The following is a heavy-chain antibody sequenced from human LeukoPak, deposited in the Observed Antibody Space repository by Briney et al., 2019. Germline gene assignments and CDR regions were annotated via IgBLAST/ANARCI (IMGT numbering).Heavy chain of an antibody. Sequence: PGVSLRLSCKGSGFSSGSYTLTWIRQAPGKGLEWVSSIDTSSGLIYYADSVKGRFTSSRDNANNSVYLQMNSLTVEDTAVYFCARDYSSGWFGKGAYWGQGTLVVVSS. D-gene: IGHD6-19*01. CDR2: IDTSSGLI. CDR1: GFSSGSYT. CDR3: ARDYSSGWFGKGAY. J-gene: IGHJ4*02. V-gene: IGHV3-21*01.